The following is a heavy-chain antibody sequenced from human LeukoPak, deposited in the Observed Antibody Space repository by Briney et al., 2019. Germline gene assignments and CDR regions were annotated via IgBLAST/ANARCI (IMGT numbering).Heavy chain of an antibody. J-gene: IGHJ4*02. Sequence: QTGGSLRLSCAASGFTFNSYAMHWVRQGPGKGLEWVAVMAHDGSNIYYAGSVQGRFTISRDDSKDTLYLQMNSLRAEDTAVYYCARTGGLITMVRGVILGGFTDWGQGTLVAVSS. CDR2: MAHDGSNI. D-gene: IGHD3-10*01. CDR3: ARTGGLITMVRGVILGGFTD. V-gene: IGHV3-30-3*01. CDR1: GFTFNSYA.